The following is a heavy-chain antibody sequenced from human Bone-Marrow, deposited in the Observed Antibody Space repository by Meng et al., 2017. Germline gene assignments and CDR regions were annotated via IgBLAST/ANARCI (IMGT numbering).Heavy chain of an antibody. D-gene: IGHD3-22*01. J-gene: IGHJ4*02. V-gene: IGHV4-34*01. Sequence: GVGLLNPSRTLPSPAPCYGCSLRGYSWGWLRPPPGKGLEWIGEINHSGSTNYNPSLKSRVTISVDTSKNQFSLKLSSVTAADTAVYYCARDNTMIGSFDYWGQGTLVTVSS. CDR1: GCSLRGYS. CDR2: INHSGST. CDR3: ARDNTMIGSFDY.